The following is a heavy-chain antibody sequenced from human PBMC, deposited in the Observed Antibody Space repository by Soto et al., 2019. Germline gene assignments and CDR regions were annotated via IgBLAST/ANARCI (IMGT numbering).Heavy chain of an antibody. CDR2: IYYSGST. D-gene: IGHD3-10*01. Sequence: SETLSLTCTVSGGSISSYYWSWIRRPPGKGLEWIGYIYYSGSTNYNPSLKSRVTISVDTSKNQFSLKLSSVTAADTAIYYCGTRFYSSGVLFDYWGPGTQVTVSS. J-gene: IGHJ4*02. V-gene: IGHV4-59*01. CDR1: GGSISSYY. CDR3: GTRFYSSGVLFDY.